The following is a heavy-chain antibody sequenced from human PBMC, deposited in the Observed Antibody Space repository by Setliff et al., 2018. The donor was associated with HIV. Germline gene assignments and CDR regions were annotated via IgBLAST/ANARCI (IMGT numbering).Heavy chain of an antibody. CDR2: INHSGST. D-gene: IGHD5-18*01. V-gene: IGHV4-34*01. Sequence: SETLSLTCAVYGGSFSDYYWSWIRQPPGKGLEWIGEINHSGSTYYNPSLKSRLTISVDTSKNQFSLKLSSVTAADTAVYYCARRDGYSYGFYFDYWGQGTLVTVSS. CDR3: ARRDGYSYGFYFDY. J-gene: IGHJ4*02. CDR1: GGSFSDYY.